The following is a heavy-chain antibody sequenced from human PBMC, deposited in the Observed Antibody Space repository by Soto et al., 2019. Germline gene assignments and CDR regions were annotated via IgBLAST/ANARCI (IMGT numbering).Heavy chain of an antibody. CDR2: IYYSGGT. CDR1: GGSISSGGYY. CDR3: ARSSITGTTSLNWYFDL. J-gene: IGHJ2*01. V-gene: IGHV4-31*03. Sequence: PSETLSLTCTVSGGSISSGGYYWSWIRQHPGKGLEWIGYIYYSGGTYYNPSLKSRVTISVDTSKNQFSLKLSSVTAADTAVYYCARSSITGTTSLNWYFDLWGRGPLVTVSS. D-gene: IGHD1-7*01.